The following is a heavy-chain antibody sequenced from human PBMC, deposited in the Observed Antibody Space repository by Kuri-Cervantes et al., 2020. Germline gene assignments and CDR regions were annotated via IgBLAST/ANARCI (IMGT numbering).Heavy chain of an antibody. CDR1: GYTFTSYY. V-gene: IGHV1-46*01. D-gene: IGHD2-8*01. Sequence: ASVKVSCKASGYTFTSYYMHWVRQAPGQGLEWMGIIDPSGGSTSYAQKFQGRVTMTEDTSTDTAYMELSSLRSEDMAVYYCAAVYGGVWGQGTTVTVSS. J-gene: IGHJ6*02. CDR3: AAVYGGV. CDR2: IDPSGGST.